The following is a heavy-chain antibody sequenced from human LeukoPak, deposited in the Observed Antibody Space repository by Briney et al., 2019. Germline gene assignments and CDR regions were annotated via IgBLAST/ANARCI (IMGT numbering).Heavy chain of an antibody. D-gene: IGHD3-10*01. CDR2: IYHSGST. Sequence: SETLSLTCTVSGGSISSGGYYWSWIRQPPEKGLEWIGYIYHSGSTYYNPSLKSRVTISVDRSKNQFSLKLSSVTAADTAVYYCARVPGENYYYYMDVWGKGTTVTVSS. CDR3: ARVPGENYYYYMDV. J-gene: IGHJ6*03. CDR1: GGSISSGGYY. V-gene: IGHV4-30-2*01.